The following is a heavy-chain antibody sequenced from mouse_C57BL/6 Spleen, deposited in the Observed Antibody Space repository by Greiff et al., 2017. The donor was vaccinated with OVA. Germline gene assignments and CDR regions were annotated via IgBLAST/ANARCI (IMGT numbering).Heavy chain of an antibody. J-gene: IGHJ4*01. CDR2: ISSGSSTI. Sequence: DVHLVESGGGLVKPGGSLKLSCAASGFTFSDYGMHWVRQAPEKGLEWVAYISSGSSTIYYADTVKGRFTISRDNAKNTLFLQMTSLRSEDTAMYYCARSVIDDGYYSYYAMDYWGQGTSVTVSS. CDR1: GFTFSDYG. CDR3: ARSVIDDGYYSYYAMDY. V-gene: IGHV5-17*01. D-gene: IGHD2-3*01.